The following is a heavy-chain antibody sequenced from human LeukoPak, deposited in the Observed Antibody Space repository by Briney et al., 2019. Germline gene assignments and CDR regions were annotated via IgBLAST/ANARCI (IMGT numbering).Heavy chain of an antibody. D-gene: IGHD2-2*01. CDR2: ISAYNGNT. V-gene: IGHV1-18*04. CDR1: GYTFTSYG. Sequence: ASVKVSCKASGYTFTSYGINWVRQAPGQGLEWMGWISAYNGNTNYAQKLQGRVTMTTDTSTSTAYMELRSLRSDDTAVYYCARIPPVVVPAAPNWFDPWGQGTLVTVSS. J-gene: IGHJ5*02. CDR3: ARIPPVVVPAAPNWFDP.